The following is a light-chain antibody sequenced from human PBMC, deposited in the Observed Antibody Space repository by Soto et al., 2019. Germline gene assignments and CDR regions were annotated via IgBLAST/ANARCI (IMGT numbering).Light chain of an antibody. Sequence: QSVLTQPPSASGSLGQSVTISCTGTSSDVGGYNYVSWHQQHPGKAPKLMIYEVTERPSGVPDRFSGPKSGNTASLTVSGLQAEDEADYYCSSFAGGGNPVLFGGGTKLTVL. CDR3: SSFAGGGNPVL. J-gene: IGLJ2*01. CDR1: SSDVGGYNY. CDR2: EVT. V-gene: IGLV2-8*01.